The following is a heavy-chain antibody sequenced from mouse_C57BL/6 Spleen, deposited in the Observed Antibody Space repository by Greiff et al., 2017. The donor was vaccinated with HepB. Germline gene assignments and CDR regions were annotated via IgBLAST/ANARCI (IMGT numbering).Heavy chain of an antibody. V-gene: IGHV5-12*01. Sequence: EVMLQESGGGLVQPGGSLKLSCAASGFTFSDYYMYWVRQTPEKRLEWVAYISNGGGSTYYPDTVKGRFTISRDNAKNTLYLQMSRLKSEDTAMYYCARLRDDEGGFDYWGQGTTLTVSS. CDR3: ARLRDDEGGFDY. CDR1: GFTFSDYY. J-gene: IGHJ2*01. CDR2: ISNGGGST. D-gene: IGHD2-14*01.